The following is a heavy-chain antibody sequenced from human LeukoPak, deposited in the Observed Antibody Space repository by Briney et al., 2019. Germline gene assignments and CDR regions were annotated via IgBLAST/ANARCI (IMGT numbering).Heavy chain of an antibody. J-gene: IGHJ4*02. D-gene: IGHD6-19*01. CDR1: GYTFTGYY. CDR3: ARVSGAVAALPYDY. Sequence: ASVKVSCKASGYTFTGYYMRWVRQAPGQGLEWMGRINPNSGGTNYAQKFQGRVTMTRDTSISTAYMELSRLRSDDTAVYYCARVSGAVAALPYDYWGQGTLVTVSS. V-gene: IGHV1-2*06. CDR2: INPNSGGT.